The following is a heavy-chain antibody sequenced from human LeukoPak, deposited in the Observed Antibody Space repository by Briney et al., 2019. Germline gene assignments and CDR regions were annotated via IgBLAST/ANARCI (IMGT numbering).Heavy chain of an antibody. CDR3: VRDWWTGTTDYFDY. V-gene: IGHV3-23*01. D-gene: IGHD1-7*01. CDR2: ISGSGGST. Sequence: PPGGSLRLSCAASGFTFSSYGMSWVRQAPGKGLEWVSAISGSGGSTYYADSVKGRFTISRDNSKNTLYLQMNSLRAEDTAVYYCVRDWWTGTTDYFDYWGQGTLVTVSS. CDR1: GFTFSSYG. J-gene: IGHJ4*02.